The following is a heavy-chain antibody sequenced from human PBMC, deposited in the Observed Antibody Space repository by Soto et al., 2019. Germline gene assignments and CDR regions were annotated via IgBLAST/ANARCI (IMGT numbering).Heavy chain of an antibody. J-gene: IGHJ5*02. CDR1: VVSIISVGYY. CDR3: ASAPYARIKIFRVVISRWLDQ. Sequence: TLSLTCTVSVVSIISVGYYWSFIRQHPGKCLEGIGYIDYSGSTYYNPSLKSRVTISVDTSKNQFSLKLSSVTAADTAVYYCASAPYARIKIFRVVISRWLDQWGQRTLLTVSS. CDR2: IDYSGST. D-gene: IGHD3-3*01. V-gene: IGHV4-31*03.